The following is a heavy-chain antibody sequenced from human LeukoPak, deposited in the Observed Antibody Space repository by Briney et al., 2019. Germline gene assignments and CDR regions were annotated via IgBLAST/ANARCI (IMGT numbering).Heavy chain of an antibody. CDR1: GFTFSSYA. Sequence: GGSLRLSCAASGFTFSSYAVSWVRQAPRKGLEWVSVVSGSGSSTDYADSVKGRFTISRDNSKNTLYLQMSSLSAEDTAVYYCAKMNVLTGYYTPNFDFWGQGTLVTVSS. V-gene: IGHV3-23*01. CDR3: AKMNVLTGYYTPNFDF. CDR2: VSGSGSST. J-gene: IGHJ4*02. D-gene: IGHD3-9*01.